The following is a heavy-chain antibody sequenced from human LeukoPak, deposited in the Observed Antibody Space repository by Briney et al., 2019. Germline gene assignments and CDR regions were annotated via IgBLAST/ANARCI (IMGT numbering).Heavy chain of an antibody. Sequence: PGGCRRLSCAASGFTLDSYGMHWVRQAPGKGLEWVAAMRYEGSKKYYANSVKGRFTICRDDSKNPLYLQMNSLRAEDTAMYYCARGLPPVMKYYFDYWGQGTLVTVSS. CDR1: GFTLDSYG. CDR3: ARGLPPVMKYYFDY. V-gene: IGHV3-30*02. J-gene: IGHJ4*02. CDR2: MRYEGSKK. D-gene: IGHD4-11*01.